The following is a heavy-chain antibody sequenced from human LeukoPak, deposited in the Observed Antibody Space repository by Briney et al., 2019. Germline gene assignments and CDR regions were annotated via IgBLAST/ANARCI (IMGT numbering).Heavy chain of an antibody. CDR1: GGSISTYY. J-gene: IGHJ4*02. V-gene: IGHV4-59*01. Sequence: PSETLPLTCTVSGGSISTYYWSWIRQPPGKGLEWIGYIYYSGSTNYNPSLKGRVTISLDTSKNQFSLKLSSVTAADTAVYYCTRGGTSMVRVVDYWGQGTLVTVSS. CDR2: IYYSGST. CDR3: TRGGTSMVRVVDY. D-gene: IGHD5-18*01.